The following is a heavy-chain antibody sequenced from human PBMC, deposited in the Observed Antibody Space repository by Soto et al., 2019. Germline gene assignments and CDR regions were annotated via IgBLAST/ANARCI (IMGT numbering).Heavy chain of an antibody. V-gene: IGHV4-39*01. Sequence: SETLSLTCTVSGGSISTSSYCWGWVRQPPGKGLEWIGRMCYSGSTSYNPSLKSRVTLSIDTSKNQFSLKLSSVTAADTAVFYCARHWVRGVIDYWGQGTLVTVS. D-gene: IGHD3-10*01. CDR3: ARHWVRGVIDY. CDR1: GGSISTSSYC. J-gene: IGHJ4*02. CDR2: MCYSGST.